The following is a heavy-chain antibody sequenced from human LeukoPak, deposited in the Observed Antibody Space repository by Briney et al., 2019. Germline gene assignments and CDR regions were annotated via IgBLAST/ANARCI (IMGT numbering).Heavy chain of an antibody. CDR3: AVGKLSFYYFDY. CDR1: GGSISSYY. V-gene: IGHV4-59*01. Sequence: SETLSLTCTVSGGSISSYYWSWIRQPPGKGLEWIGYIYYSGSTIYSPSLKSRVTISVDTSKNQFSLKLTSVTAADTAVYYCAVGKLSFYYFDYWGQGTLVTVSS. J-gene: IGHJ4*02. CDR2: IYYSGST. D-gene: IGHD3-16*02.